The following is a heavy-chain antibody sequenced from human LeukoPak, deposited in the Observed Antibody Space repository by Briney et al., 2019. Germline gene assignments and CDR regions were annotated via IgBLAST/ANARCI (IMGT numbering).Heavy chain of an antibody. V-gene: IGHV3-23*01. CDR2: FSGSGGST. Sequence: PGGSLRLSCAASGFTFSSYAMSWVRQAPGKGLECISGFSGSGGSTYYADSVKGRFTISRDNSKNTLYLQMNSLRAEDTAVYYXXXXXXXXXXXXXXXXXXPRPIRHYYFDSWGQGTLVTVSS. D-gene: IGHD3-10*01. CDR1: GFTFSSYA. CDR3: XXXXXXXXXXXXXXXXXPRPIRHYYFDS. J-gene: IGHJ4*02.